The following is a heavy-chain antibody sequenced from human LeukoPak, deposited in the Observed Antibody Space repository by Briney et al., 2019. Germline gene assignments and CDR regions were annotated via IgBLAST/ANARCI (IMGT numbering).Heavy chain of an antibody. CDR3: VKDPSGNYFYFDY. J-gene: IGHJ4*02. D-gene: IGHD1-26*01. V-gene: IGHV3-64D*09. CDR2: ISSDGGRT. Sequence: GSLGLSFSASGXTFSSFAMFWVRQAPGKGLEYVSGISSDGGRTNYADSVKARFTISRDNSKVTLYLQMTSLRPEDTAIYYCVKDPSGNYFYFDYWGQGALVTVSS. CDR1: GXTFSSFA.